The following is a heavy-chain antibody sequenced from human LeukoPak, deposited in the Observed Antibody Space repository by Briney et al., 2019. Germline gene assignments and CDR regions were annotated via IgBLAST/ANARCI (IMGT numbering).Heavy chain of an antibody. CDR3: ARSFNGFIDS. J-gene: IGHJ4*02. V-gene: IGHV6-1*01. CDR2: TYYRSKWYN. D-gene: IGHD2-8*01. Sequence: SQTLSLTCAISGDSVSSNSVTWNWIRQSPSRGLEWLGRTYYRSKWYNGYAVSVKSRITINPDTSKNQFSLQLNSVTPEDAAMYYCARSFNGFIDSWGQGTLVTVSS. CDR1: GDSVSSNSVT.